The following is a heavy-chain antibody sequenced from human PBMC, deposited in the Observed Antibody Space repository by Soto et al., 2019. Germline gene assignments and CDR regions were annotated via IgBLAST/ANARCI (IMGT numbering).Heavy chain of an antibody. J-gene: IGHJ4*02. CDR2: ISAYNGNT. CDR1: AYTFTSYA. D-gene: IGHD5-18*01. CDR3: ARDTAMVDFDY. Sequence: GASVNVSCKASAYTFTSYAISWVRQAPGQGLEWMGWISAYNGNTNYAQKLQGRVTMTTDTSTSTAYMELRSLRSDDTAVYYCARDTAMVDFDYWGQGTLVTVSS. V-gene: IGHV1-18*01.